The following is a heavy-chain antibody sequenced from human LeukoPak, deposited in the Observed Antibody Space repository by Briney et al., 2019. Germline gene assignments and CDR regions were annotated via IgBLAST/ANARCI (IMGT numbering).Heavy chain of an antibody. Sequence: PSETLSLTCTVSADSLSSGGHYWAWIRQLPGKGLESIGFIHHSGSSRHNPSLKDRVAISVDASRMQFALRLSSVTAADTAIYYCARGGNRFGGFYFDYWGQGIQVIVSS. V-gene: IGHV4-31*03. CDR3: ARGGNRFGGFYFDY. J-gene: IGHJ4*02. CDR1: ADSLSSGGHY. CDR2: IHHSGSS. D-gene: IGHD3-10*01.